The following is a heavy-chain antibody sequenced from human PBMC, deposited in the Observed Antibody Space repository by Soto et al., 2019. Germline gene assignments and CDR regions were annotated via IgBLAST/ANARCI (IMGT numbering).Heavy chain of an antibody. CDR1: GYTFIAYY. CDR2: INPDSGAT. Sequence: GASLKVSCKASGYTFIAYYIHWVRQAPGQGLEWMGWINPDSGATNYAQKFQGTVSMTSDTSINTAYMDLSSLRSDDTAVYYCARGSTYYYDSSGYYPLDYWGQGTLVTVSS. CDR3: ARGSTYYYDSSGYYPLDY. D-gene: IGHD3-22*01. V-gene: IGHV1-2*02. J-gene: IGHJ4*02.